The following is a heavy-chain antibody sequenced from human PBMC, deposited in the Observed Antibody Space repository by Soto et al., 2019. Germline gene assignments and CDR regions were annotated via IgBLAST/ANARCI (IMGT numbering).Heavy chain of an antibody. V-gene: IGHV3-49*03. D-gene: IGHD4-17*01. Sequence: EVQLVESGGGLVQPGRSLRLSCTASGFTFGDYAMSWFRQAPGKGLEWVGFIRSKAYGGTTEYAASVKGRFTISRDDSKSIAYLQMNSLKTEDTAVYYCTRDISPMTTVTGGNYWGQGTLVTVSS. CDR3: TRDISPMTTVTGGNY. CDR2: IRSKAYGGTT. J-gene: IGHJ4*02. CDR1: GFTFGDYA.